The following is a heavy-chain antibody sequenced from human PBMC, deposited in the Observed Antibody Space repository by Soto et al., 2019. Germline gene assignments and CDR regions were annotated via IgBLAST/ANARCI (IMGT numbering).Heavy chain of an antibody. CDR3: ARGYDYDSGGYLFDY. V-gene: IGHV4-34*01. D-gene: IGHD3-22*01. CDR2: INHSGSP. Sequence: SETLSLTCAVYGGSFSGYYWSWLRQPPGKGLEWIGEINHSGSPNYNPSLKSRVTISVDMSKNQFSLKLTSVSAADTAVYYCARGYDYDSGGYLFDYWGQGTLVTVSS. J-gene: IGHJ4*02. CDR1: GGSFSGYY.